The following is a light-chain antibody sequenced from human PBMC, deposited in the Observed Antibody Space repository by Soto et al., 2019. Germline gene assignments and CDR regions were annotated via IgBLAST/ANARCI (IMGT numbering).Light chain of an antibody. CDR1: QGVSSY. CDR3: QQGYT. CDR2: DAS. J-gene: IGKJ2*01. Sequence: EIVLTQSPATLSLSPGERATLSCRASQGVSSYLAWYQQKPGQAPRLLIYDASNRATGIPARFSGSGPGTDFTPTISSLEPEDFAVYYCQQGYTFGQGTKLEIK. V-gene: IGKV3D-11*01.